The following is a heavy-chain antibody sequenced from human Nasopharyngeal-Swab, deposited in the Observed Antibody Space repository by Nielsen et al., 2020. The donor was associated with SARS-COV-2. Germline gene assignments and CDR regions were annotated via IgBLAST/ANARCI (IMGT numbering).Heavy chain of an antibody. Sequence: SETLSLTCTVSGGSISSSSYYWGWIRQPPGKGLEWIGSIYYSGSTYYNPSLKSRVTISVDTSKSQFSLKLSSVTAADTAVYYCARDLPDSVGATYYYMDVWGKGTTVTVSS. CDR2: IYYSGST. J-gene: IGHJ6*03. CDR1: GGSISSSSYY. CDR3: ARDLPDSVGATYYYMDV. D-gene: IGHD1-26*01. V-gene: IGHV4-39*07.